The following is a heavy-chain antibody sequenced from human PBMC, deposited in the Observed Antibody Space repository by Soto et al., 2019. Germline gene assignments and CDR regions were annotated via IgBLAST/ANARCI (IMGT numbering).Heavy chain of an antibody. V-gene: IGHV3-73*01. CDR1: GFTFSVSA. CDR3: TRPPYCSSTSCYTRSYGMDV. CDR2: IRSKANSYAT. Sequence: GGSLRLSCAASGFTFSVSAMHWVRHASGKGLEWVGRIRSKANSYATAYAASVKGRFTISRDDSKDTAYLQMNSLKTEDTAVYYCTRPPYCSSTSCYTRSYGMDVWGQGTTVTVSS. J-gene: IGHJ6*02. D-gene: IGHD2-2*02.